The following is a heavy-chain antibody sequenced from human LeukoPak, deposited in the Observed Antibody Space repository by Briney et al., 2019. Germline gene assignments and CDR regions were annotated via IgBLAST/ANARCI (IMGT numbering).Heavy chain of an antibody. CDR3: ARGLRLIRIFGVVRGSHYFDY. D-gene: IGHD3-3*01. J-gene: IGHJ4*02. CDR1: GGSISSYY. V-gene: IGHV4-34*01. CDR2: INHSGST. Sequence: KPSETLSLTCTVSGGSISSYYWSWIRQPPGKGLEWIGEINHSGSTNYNPSLKSRVTISVDTSKNQFSRKLSSVTAADTAVYYCARGLRLIRIFGVVRGSHYFDYWGQGTLVTVSS.